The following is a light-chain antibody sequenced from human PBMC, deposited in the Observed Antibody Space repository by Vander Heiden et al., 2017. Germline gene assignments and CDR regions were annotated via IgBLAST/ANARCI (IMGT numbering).Light chain of an antibody. J-gene: IGKJ1*01. CDR2: LGS. Sequence: VLTQSPLFLPVTPGESASISCRSSQSLLYRDGNNYLDCYLQKPGQSPQLLIYLGSTRASGVPERFTGSGSGTDFALKITRVEAEDVGIYYCMQPLQTPRTFGQGTKVEI. CDR1: QSLLYRDGNNY. CDR3: MQPLQTPRT. V-gene: IGKV2-28*01.